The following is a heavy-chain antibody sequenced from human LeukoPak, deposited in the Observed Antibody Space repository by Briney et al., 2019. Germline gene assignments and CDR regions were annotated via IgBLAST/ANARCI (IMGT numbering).Heavy chain of an antibody. D-gene: IGHD1-20*01. CDR3: ARDSFLTGIDAFDI. J-gene: IGHJ3*02. CDR2: IYTSGST. Sequence: PSQTLSLTCTVSGGSISSGSYYWSWIRQPAEKGLEWIGRIYTSGSTNYNPSLKSRVTISVDTSKNQFSLKLSSVTAADTAVYYCARDSFLTGIDAFDIWGQGTMVTVSS. V-gene: IGHV4-61*02. CDR1: GGSISSGSYY.